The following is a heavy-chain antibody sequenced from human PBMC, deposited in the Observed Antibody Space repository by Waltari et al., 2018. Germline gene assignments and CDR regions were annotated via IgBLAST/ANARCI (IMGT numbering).Heavy chain of an antibody. CDR2: IYWNDDK. Sequence: QITLKESGPTLVKPTQTLTLTCTFSGFSLSTSGVGVGWIRQPPGKALEWLALIYWNDDKRYSPSLKSRLTITKDTSKNQVVLTMTNMDPVDTATYYCAYEGVSSDAFDIWGQGTMVTVSS. D-gene: IGHD3-16*01. CDR3: AYEGVSSDAFDI. J-gene: IGHJ3*02. V-gene: IGHV2-5*01. CDR1: GFSLSTSGVG.